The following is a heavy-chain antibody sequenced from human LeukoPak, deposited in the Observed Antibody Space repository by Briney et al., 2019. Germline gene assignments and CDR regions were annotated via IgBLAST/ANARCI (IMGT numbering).Heavy chain of an antibody. CDR1: GFTFSTYA. D-gene: IGHD1-26*01. V-gene: IGHV3-23*01. Sequence: GGSLRLSCAASGFTFSTYAMNWVRQAPGKGLEWVSAISGSGGTTYYADSVKGRFTISRDNSKNTLYLQINSLRAEDTAVYYCAKDGGSYRYFDYWGQGTLVTVSS. CDR2: ISGSGGTT. J-gene: IGHJ4*02. CDR3: AKDGGSYRYFDY.